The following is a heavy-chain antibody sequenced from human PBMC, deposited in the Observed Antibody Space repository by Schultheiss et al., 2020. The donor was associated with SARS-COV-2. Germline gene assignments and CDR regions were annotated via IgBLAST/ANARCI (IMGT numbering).Heavy chain of an antibody. V-gene: IGHV3-64*02. Sequence: GESLKISCAASGFTFSSYTMHWVRQAPGKGLDYVSAISGNGVSSYSADSVKGRFTISRDNSKNTLYLQINSLRPDDTAVYYCARGGWDASAFYYSSQTWFDPWGQGTLVTVSS. CDR2: ISGNGVSS. J-gene: IGHJ5*02. CDR3: ARGGWDASAFYYSSQTWFDP. CDR1: GFTFSSYT. D-gene: IGHD3-22*01.